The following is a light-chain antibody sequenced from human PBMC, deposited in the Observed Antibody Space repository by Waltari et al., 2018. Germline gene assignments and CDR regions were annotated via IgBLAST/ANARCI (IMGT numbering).Light chain of an antibody. CDR1: QSVSRF. V-gene: IGKV3-20*01. CDR2: GAS. CDR3: QKYDRLPAT. Sequence: SCRASQSVSRFFAWYQQIPGQPPRLLIYGASTRATGIPDRFSGSGSGTDFSLTISRLEPEDFAVYYCQKYDRLPATFGQGTKVEIK. J-gene: IGKJ1*01.